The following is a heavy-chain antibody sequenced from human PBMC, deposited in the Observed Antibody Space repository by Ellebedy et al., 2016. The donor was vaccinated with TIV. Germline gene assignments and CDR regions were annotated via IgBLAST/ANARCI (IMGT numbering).Heavy chain of an antibody. Sequence: GESLKISCAASGFTFSSQGMHWVRQAPGKGLEWVAVKWYDGSKKYYADSVKGRFTISRDTSKNTLYLQMNSLRAEDTAVYYCAKDLHSGYAFDYWGQGSLVTVSS. CDR1: GFTFSSQG. J-gene: IGHJ4*02. CDR3: AKDLHSGYAFDY. V-gene: IGHV3-33*06. CDR2: KWYDGSKK. D-gene: IGHD5-12*01.